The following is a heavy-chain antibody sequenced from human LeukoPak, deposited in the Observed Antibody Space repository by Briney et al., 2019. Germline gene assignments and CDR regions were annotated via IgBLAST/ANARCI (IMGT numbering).Heavy chain of an antibody. CDR2: LYSSGIT. J-gene: IGHJ4*02. CDR3: ARDSSSFPNYFDF. Sequence: PGGSLRLSCAASRFTVSSTYMSWVRQAPGQGLEWVSLLYSSGITFYAESVQGRFTISRDNSKNTLYLQMNSLRAEDTAIYYCARDSSSFPNYFDFWGQGTLVTVSS. D-gene: IGHD3-3*02. CDR1: RFTVSSTY. V-gene: IGHV3-53*01.